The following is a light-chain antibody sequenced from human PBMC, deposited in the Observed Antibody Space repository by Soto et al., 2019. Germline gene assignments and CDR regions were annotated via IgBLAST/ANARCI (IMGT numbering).Light chain of an antibody. Sequence: EIGLTQSPGTLSLSPGERATLSCRASQSVGNAFLGWYQQKPGQATSLLMYGTSGRATGIPDRFSGSGSGTDVTLTISRLAHEDFAVYYCQQYAGSPTTFGQGNTVEIK. J-gene: IGKJ1*01. CDR2: GTS. CDR3: QQYAGSPTT. V-gene: IGKV3-20*01. CDR1: QSVGNAF.